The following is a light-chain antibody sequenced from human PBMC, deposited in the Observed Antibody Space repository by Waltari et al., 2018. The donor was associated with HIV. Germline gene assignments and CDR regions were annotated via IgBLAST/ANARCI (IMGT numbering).Light chain of an antibody. CDR3: AAWDDSLSGSVV. CDR2: SNT. CDR1: NSNIGRYA. J-gene: IGLJ2*01. Sequence: QSVLTQPPSASGAPGQRVSISCSGGNSNIGRYAVSWYQQLPGTAPKLLIYSNTPRPSGVPDRFSGSKSGTSASRAIGGLQSEDEADYYCAAWDDSLSGSVVFGGGTKLTVL. V-gene: IGLV1-44*01.